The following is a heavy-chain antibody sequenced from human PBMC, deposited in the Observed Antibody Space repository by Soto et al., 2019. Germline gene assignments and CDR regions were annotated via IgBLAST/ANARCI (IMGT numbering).Heavy chain of an antibody. V-gene: IGHV1-8*01. Sequence: QVLLVQSGAEVKRPRASVKVSCKTSGFSFINYDINWVRRAFGQGVGWMELVNPKSGSTVSARKFQVRVSMIRNNSISTAFLEVGSLTSEDTAVYFCARSPTDFWGQGTQVTVSS. CDR1: GFSFINYD. CDR3: ARSPTDF. CDR2: VNPKSGST. J-gene: IGHJ4*02.